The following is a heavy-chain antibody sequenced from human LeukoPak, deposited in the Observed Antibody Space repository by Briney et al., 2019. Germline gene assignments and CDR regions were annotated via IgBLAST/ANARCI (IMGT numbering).Heavy chain of an antibody. Sequence: SETLSLTCTVSGGSISSYYWTWIRQPPGKGLEWIGYIYHSGSTNYNPSLKSRVTISVDTSKNQFSLKLSSVTAADTAVHYCAATEDSSSWYWYFDLWGRGTLVTVSS. CDR3: AATEDSSSWYWYFDL. V-gene: IGHV4-59*01. CDR2: IYHSGST. D-gene: IGHD6-13*01. J-gene: IGHJ2*01. CDR1: GGSISSYY.